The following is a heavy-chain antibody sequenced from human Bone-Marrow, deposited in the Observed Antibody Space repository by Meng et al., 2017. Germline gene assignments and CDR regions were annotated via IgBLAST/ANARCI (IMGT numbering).Heavy chain of an antibody. V-gene: IGHV3-30*04. Sequence: GESLKISCAASGFTFSSYAMHWVRQAPGKGLEWVAVISYDGSNKYYADSVKGRFTISRDNSKNTLYLQMNSLRAEDTAVYYCARDLNTVRGDNWFDPWGQGTLVTVSS. D-gene: IGHD3-10*01. CDR1: GFTFSSYA. CDR2: ISYDGSNK. CDR3: ARDLNTVRGDNWFDP. J-gene: IGHJ5*02.